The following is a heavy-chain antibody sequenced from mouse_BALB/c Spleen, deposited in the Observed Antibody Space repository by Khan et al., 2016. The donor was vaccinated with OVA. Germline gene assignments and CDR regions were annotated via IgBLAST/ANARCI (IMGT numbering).Heavy chain of an antibody. CDR2: FYPGNSDT. CDR3: ARSYEAYDFDY. V-gene: IGHV1-5*01. CDR1: GYSFTNYW. D-gene: IGHD2-14*01. Sequence: EVQLQQSGTVLARPGASVKMSCKASGYSFTNYWMHWVKQRHGQVLEWVGAFYPGNSDTRHNQKFKGKATLTSVTSASTAYMELSSLTSEDSAVYYGARSYEAYDFDYGGQGTTLTVSS. J-gene: IGHJ2*01.